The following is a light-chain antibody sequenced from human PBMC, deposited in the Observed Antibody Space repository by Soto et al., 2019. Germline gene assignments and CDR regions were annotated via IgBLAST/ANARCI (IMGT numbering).Light chain of an antibody. CDR3: GTWDSSLNVWV. V-gene: IGLV1-51*01. CDR1: SSNIGRDS. J-gene: IGLJ3*02. CDR2: DNN. Sequence: QSVLTQPPSVSAAPGQKVTISCSGSSSNIGRDSVSWYQLLPGTAPKLLIYDNNKRPSGIPDRFSGSKSGTSATLGITGLQTGDEADYYCGTWDSSLNVWVFGGGTKLTVL.